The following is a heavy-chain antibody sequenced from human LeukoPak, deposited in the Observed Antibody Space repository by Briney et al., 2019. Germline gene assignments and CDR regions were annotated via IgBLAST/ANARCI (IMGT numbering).Heavy chain of an antibody. D-gene: IGHD3-10*01. CDR3: ARKLYPGSWSYYNLFDP. V-gene: IGHV1-18*01. CDR1: GYTFSNYG. J-gene: IGHJ5*02. Sequence: ASVKVSRKASGYTFSNYGITWVRQAPGQGLEWMGWISAYNDNTNYAQNLQGRVTMTTDTSTSTAYMALRSLRSEDTAVCYCARKLYPGSWSYYNLFDPWGQGTLDTVSS. CDR2: ISAYNDNT.